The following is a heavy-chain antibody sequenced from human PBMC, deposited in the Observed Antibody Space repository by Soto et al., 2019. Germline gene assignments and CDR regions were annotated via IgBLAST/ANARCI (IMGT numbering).Heavy chain of an antibody. J-gene: IGHJ6*03. CDR2: IKQDGSEK. D-gene: IGHD2-2*01. Sequence: GGSLRLSCAASGFTFSSYWMSWVRQAPGKGLEWVANIKQDGSEKYYVDSVKGRFTISRDNTKNSLYLQMNSLRAEDTAVYYCERFKYQLLAFVEAYYYYMDVWGNGTTVTVSS. V-gene: IGHV3-7*01. CDR3: ERFKYQLLAFVEAYYYYMDV. CDR1: GFTFSSYW.